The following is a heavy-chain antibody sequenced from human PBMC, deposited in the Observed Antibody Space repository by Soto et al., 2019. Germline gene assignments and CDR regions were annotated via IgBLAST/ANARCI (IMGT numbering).Heavy chain of an antibody. D-gene: IGHD5-18*01. CDR1: GFTFSSYS. CDR2: ISSSSSYI. V-gene: IGHV3-21*01. CDR3: ARDQPGYSYGYGLGY. J-gene: IGHJ4*02. Sequence: EVQLVESGGGLVKPGGSLRLSCAASGFTFSSYSMNWVRQAPGKGLEWVSSISSSSSYIYYAASVKGRFTISRDNPKYALDLLMNRLRAEETAVYYCARDQPGYSYGYGLGYWGQGTLVTVSS.